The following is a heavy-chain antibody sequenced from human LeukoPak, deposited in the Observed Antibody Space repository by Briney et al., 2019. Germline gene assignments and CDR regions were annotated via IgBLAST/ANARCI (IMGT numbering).Heavy chain of an antibody. V-gene: IGHV3-48*03. CDR3: ARGGGYYFDY. Sequence: GGSLRLSCTASGFTFSLYEMHWVRHAPGKGLEWVSYITTSGSTTYYADSVKGRFTISRDNAKNSLYLQMNSLRAEDSAVYYCARGGGYYFDYWGQGNLVTVSS. J-gene: IGHJ4*02. CDR2: ITTSGSTT. D-gene: IGHD6-13*01. CDR1: GFTFSLYE.